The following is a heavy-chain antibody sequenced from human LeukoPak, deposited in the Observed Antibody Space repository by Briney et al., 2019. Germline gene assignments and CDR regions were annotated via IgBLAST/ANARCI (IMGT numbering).Heavy chain of an antibody. V-gene: IGHV1-2*02. Sequence: GASVKVSCKASGYTFTGYYMHWVRQAPGQGLEWMGWINPNSGGTNYAQKFQGRVTMTRDTSISTAYMELSRLRSDDTAVYYCARAGLPQAGDLWSGYSYHYYYYMDVWGKGTTVTVSS. CDR3: ARAGLPQAGDLWSGYSYHYYYYMDV. J-gene: IGHJ6*03. CDR1: GYTFTGYY. CDR2: INPNSGGT. D-gene: IGHD3-3*01.